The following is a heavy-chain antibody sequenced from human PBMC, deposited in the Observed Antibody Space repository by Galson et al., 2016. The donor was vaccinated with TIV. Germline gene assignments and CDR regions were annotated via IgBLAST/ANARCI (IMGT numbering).Heavy chain of an antibody. D-gene: IGHD4-17*01. Sequence: SVKVSCQASGYTFTSYDINWVRPATGHGLEWMGWMNPTSGNTGYAQKFRGRVTMTRKTSVRTAYMELSSLRSEDTAVYYCARSGDYGDYWGQGTLVTVSS. J-gene: IGHJ4*02. CDR3: ARSGDYGDY. CDR1: GYTFTSYD. V-gene: IGHV1-8*02. CDR2: MNPTSGNT.